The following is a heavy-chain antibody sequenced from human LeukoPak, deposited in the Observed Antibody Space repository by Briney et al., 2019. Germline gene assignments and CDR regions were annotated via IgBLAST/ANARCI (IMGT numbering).Heavy chain of an antibody. CDR1: GFTFSSYA. V-gene: IGHV3-30*18. Sequence: PGGSLRLSCAASGFTFSSYAMSWFRQAPGKGLEWVAVISYDGSNKYYADSVKGRFTISRDNSKNTLYLQMNSLRAEDTAVYYCAKEGSIFGVVIRPYYFDYWGQGTLVTVSS. J-gene: IGHJ4*02. D-gene: IGHD3-3*01. CDR3: AKEGSIFGVVIRPYYFDY. CDR2: ISYDGSNK.